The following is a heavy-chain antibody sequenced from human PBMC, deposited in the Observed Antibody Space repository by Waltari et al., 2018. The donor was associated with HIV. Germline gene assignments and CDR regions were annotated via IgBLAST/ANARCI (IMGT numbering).Heavy chain of an antibody. Sequence: EVLLVEFWGGLVQHGRSLRLPCDASGLVFRSYRLSCGSEVTGKGLEYVTNIKQDGSETSYVDSVKGRFTISRANAKNSRYLQMNSPRAEDTAMYYCATSRTFDYWGQGTLVTVAS. CDR2: IKQDGSET. J-gene: IGHJ4*02. D-gene: IGHD2-2*01. V-gene: IGHV3-7*01. CDR3: ATSRTFDY. CDR1: GLVFRSYR.